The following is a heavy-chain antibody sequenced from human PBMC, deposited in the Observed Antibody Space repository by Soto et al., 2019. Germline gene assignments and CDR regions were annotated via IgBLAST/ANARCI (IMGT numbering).Heavy chain of an antibody. Sequence: SETLSLTCTVSGGSISSYYWSWIRQPPGKGLKWIGYIYYSGSTNYNPSLKSRVTISVDTSKNQFSLKLSSVTAADTAVYYCARDIGLFCKFYYPQAVLDFCAQG. CDR2: IYYSGST. V-gene: IGHV4-59*01. CDR1: GGSISSYY. D-gene: IGHD2-8*02. J-gene: IGHJ3*01. CDR3: ARDIGLFCKFYYPQAVLDF.